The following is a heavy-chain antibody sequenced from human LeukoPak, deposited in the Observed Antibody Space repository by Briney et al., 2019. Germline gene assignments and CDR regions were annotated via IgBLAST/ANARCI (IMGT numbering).Heavy chain of an antibody. J-gene: IGHJ4*02. V-gene: IGHV3-48*03. CDR3: AKDLAYYYDSSGYYDY. CDR2: ISSSGSTI. Sequence: GGSLRLSCAASGFTFSSYGMNWVRQAPGKGLEWVSYISSSGSTIYYADSVKGRFTISRDNAKNSLYLQMNSLRAEDTAVYYCAKDLAYYYDSSGYYDYWGQGTLVTVSS. D-gene: IGHD3-22*01. CDR1: GFTFSSYG.